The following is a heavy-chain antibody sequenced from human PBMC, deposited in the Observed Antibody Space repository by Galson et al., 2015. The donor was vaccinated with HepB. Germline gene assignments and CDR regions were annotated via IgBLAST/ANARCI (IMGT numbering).Heavy chain of an antibody. J-gene: IGHJ3*02. CDR1: GDSISTSLYY. CDR2: IYYGGTT. Sequence: ETLSLTCTVSGDSISTSLYYWGWIRQGPGKDLEWIGSIYYGGTTYYSPSFRSRVAMSADTSKHQLSLKLTSVTAADTAVYYCARPLVLNGRFYPGVGPFHIWGQGTMVTVSA. CDR3: ARPLVLNGRFYPGVGPFHI. V-gene: IGHV4-39*01. D-gene: IGHD1-26*01.